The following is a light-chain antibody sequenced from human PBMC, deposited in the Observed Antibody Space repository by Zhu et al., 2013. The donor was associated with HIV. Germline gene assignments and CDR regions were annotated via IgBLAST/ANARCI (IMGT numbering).Light chain of an antibody. V-gene: IGKV3-11*01. J-gene: IGKJ2*04. Sequence: EIVLTQSPATLSLSPGERATLSCRASQSVNTYLAWYQQKPGQAPRLLIYDASKRASGIPARFSGSGSGTDFTLTISSLEPEDFAVYYCQQRSGWPPTCSFGQGTKLEIK. CDR1: QSVNTY. CDR2: DAS. CDR3: QQRSGWPPTCS.